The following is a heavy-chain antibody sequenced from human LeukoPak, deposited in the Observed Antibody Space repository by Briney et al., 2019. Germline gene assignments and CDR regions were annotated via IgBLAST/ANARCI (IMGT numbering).Heavy chain of an antibody. CDR1: GFTLSTYW. D-gene: IGHD5-24*01. J-gene: IGHJ4*02. Sequence: GGSLRLSCAASGFTLSTYWMTWVRQAPGKGLEWVANIKQDGSKKSYVDSVKGRFTISRDNAKNSLYLQMNSLRAEDTAIYYCTRVGYIDEGIDYWGQGTLVTVSS. CDR2: IKQDGSKK. CDR3: TRVGYIDEGIDY. V-gene: IGHV3-7*04.